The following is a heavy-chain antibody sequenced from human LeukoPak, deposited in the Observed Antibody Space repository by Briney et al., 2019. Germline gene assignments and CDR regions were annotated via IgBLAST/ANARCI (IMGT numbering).Heavy chain of an antibody. Sequence: ASVKVSCKASGYTFTSYDINWVRQATGQGLEWMGWMNPNSGNTGYAQKFQGRVTMTRNTSISTAYMELSSLRSEDTAVYYCARRIYSSSWSTYNWFDPWSQGTLVTVSS. CDR1: GYTFTSYD. J-gene: IGHJ5*02. CDR2: MNPNSGNT. CDR3: ARRIYSSSWSTYNWFDP. D-gene: IGHD6-13*01. V-gene: IGHV1-8*01.